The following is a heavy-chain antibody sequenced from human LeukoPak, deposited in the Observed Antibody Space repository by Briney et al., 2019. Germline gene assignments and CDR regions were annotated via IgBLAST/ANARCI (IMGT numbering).Heavy chain of an antibody. J-gene: IGHJ4*02. CDR2: IYHSGST. V-gene: IGHV4-30-2*01. CDR1: GGSISSGGYY. Sequence: ASQTLSLTCTVSGGSISSGGYYWSWIRQPPGKGLEWIGYIYHSGSTYYNPSLKSRVTISVDRSKNQFSLKLSSVTAADTAVYYCARDSAPPFIVVVPAAMAIDYWGQGTLVTVSS. D-gene: IGHD2-2*01. CDR3: ARDSAPPFIVVVPAAMAIDY.